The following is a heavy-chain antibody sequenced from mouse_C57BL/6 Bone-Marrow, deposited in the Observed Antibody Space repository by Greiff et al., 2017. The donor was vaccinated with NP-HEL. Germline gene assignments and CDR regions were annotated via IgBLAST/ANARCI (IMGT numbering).Heavy chain of an antibody. CDR3: ARTSTTRARYWYFDV. D-gene: IGHD2-14*01. CDR1: GFNIKDYY. J-gene: IGHJ1*03. CDR2: IDPEDGET. V-gene: IGHV14-2*01. Sequence: EVHLVESGAELVKPGASVKLSCTASGFNIKDYYMHWVKQRTEQGLEWIGRIDPEDGETKYAPKFQGKATLTADTSSNTAYLQLSSLTSEDTAVYYCARTSTTRARYWYFDVWGTGTTVTVSS.